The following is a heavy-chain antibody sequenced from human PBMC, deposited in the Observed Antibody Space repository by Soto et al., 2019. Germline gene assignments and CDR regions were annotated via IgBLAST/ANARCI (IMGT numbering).Heavy chain of an antibody. D-gene: IGHD2-8*01. V-gene: IGHV3-30-3*01. J-gene: IGHJ4*02. Sequence: QVQLMESGGGVVQPGGSLRLSYATSGFTFSSYSMHWFRQAPGKGLEWVAVISSDGGTKIYTDSVKGQFTISRDNSKNKLYLHLHRQRADDTDVYYCARQVETRQWYFDNWHQGIQVNDSS. CDR3: ARQVETRQWYFDN. CDR2: ISSDGGTK. CDR1: GFTFSSYS.